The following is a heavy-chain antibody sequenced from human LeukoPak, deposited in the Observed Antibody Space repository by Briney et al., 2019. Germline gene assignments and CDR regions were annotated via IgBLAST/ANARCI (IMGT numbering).Heavy chain of an antibody. CDR1: GDSINNNNW. D-gene: IGHD3-10*01. J-gene: IGHJ6*03. CDR2: IHHSGST. V-gene: IGHV4-4*02. Sequence: SETLSLTCDVSGDSINNNNWWNWVRQPPGKGLEWIGEIHHSGSTKYNPSLKSRVTISVDRSKNQFSLNLSSVTAADTAVYYCARAGIVSYYYYYYMDVWGKGTTVTVSS. CDR3: ARAGIVSYYYYYYMDV.